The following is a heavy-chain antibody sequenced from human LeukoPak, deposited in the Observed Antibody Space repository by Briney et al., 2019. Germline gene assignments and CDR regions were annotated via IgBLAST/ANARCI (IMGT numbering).Heavy chain of an antibody. J-gene: IGHJ4*02. CDR1: GCSFANYY. CDR3: ARLPSTSTRGSRNFDY. D-gene: IGHD2-15*01. CDR2: IYGGDSDT. Sequence: GESLKISCKASGCSFANYYIAWVRQMPGQGLEWLGIIYGGDSDTRYRPSLQGQVLISADKSISTAYLHWNSLQPSDTAVYYCARLPSTSTRGSRNFDYWGQGTLVTVSS. V-gene: IGHV5-51*01.